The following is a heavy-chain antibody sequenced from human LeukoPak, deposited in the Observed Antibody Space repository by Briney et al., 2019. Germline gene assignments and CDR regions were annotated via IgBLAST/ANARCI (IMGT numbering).Heavy chain of an antibody. V-gene: IGHV3-9*01. J-gene: IGHJ4*02. CDR1: GFIFNDHA. CDR3: ARMSSYFDWFDDY. D-gene: IGHD3-9*01. CDR2: ITWDSTNT. Sequence: ALRLSCAASGFIFNDHAMYWVRQPPGKGPEWVSAITWDSTNTGYADSVKGRFTISRDNAKNTLYLQMNSLRAEDTAVYYCARMSSYFDWFDDYWGQGTLVTVSS.